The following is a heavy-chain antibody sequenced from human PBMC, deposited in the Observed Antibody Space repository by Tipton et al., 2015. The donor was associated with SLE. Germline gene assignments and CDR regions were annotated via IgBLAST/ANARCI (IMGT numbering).Heavy chain of an antibody. CDR3: ARCDTGFDY. D-gene: IGHD2-21*02. CDR2: INHSGST. J-gene: IGHJ4*02. CDR1: GGSISRSSYY. Sequence: TLSLTCTVSGGSISRSSYYWGWIRQPPGKGLEWIGEINHSGSTNYNPSLKSRVTISVDTSKNQFSLKLSSVTAADTAVYYCARCDTGFDYWGQGTLVTVSS. V-gene: IGHV4-39*07.